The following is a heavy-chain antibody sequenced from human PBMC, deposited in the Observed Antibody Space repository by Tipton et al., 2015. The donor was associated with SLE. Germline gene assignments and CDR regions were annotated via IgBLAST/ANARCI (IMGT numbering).Heavy chain of an antibody. J-gene: IGHJ5*02. CDR2: VSYSGVT. Sequence: TLSLTCTVSDDSITTDYWTWIRQPPGKGLEYIGYVSYSGVTNSNPSLQSRVTMSIDASKKQVSLRLSSVTAADTAVYYCARGPRSYGDYPALAFDHWGQGTLVDVSS. V-gene: IGHV4-59*13. D-gene: IGHD4-17*01. CDR3: ARGPRSYGDYPALAFDH. CDR1: DDSITTDY.